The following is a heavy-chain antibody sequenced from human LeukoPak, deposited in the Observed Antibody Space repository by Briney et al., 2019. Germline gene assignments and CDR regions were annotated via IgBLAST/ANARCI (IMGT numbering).Heavy chain of an antibody. V-gene: IGHV3-23*01. CDR2: ITGSGGST. CDR1: GFTFGIYA. Sequence: PGGSLRLSCAASGFTFGIYAMTWVRRAPGKGLQWVSAITGSGGSTYYADSVKGRFTISRDNSKNSLYLRMNGLRAEDTAVYYCATLPRGPTGYVGYGGEDYWGQGTLVTVSS. D-gene: IGHD5-12*01. J-gene: IGHJ4*02. CDR3: ATLPRGPTGYVGYGGEDY.